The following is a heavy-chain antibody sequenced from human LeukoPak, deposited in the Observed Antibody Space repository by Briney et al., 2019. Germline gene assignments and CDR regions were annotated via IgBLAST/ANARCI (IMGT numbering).Heavy chain of an antibody. CDR1: GFTFSSYS. V-gene: IGHV3-48*01. CDR2: ISSSSSTI. Sequence: GGSLRLSCAASGFTFSSYSMNWVRQAPGKGLEWVSYISSSSSTIYYADSVKGRFTISRDNAKNLLYLQMNSLRAEDTAVYYCARESAAGRTPFDYWGQGTLVTVSS. J-gene: IGHJ4*02. CDR3: ARESAAGRTPFDY. D-gene: IGHD6-13*01.